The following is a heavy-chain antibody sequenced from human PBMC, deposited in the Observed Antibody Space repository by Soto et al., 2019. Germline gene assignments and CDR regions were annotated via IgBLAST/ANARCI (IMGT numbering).Heavy chain of an antibody. CDR2: INSDGSST. Sequence: GGSLRLSCAASGFTFSSYWMHWVRQAPGKGLVWVSRINSDGSSTSYADSVKGRFTISRDNAKNTLYLQMNSLRAEDTAVYYCARDHGAVYYYYGMDVWGQGTTVTVSS. D-gene: IGHD3-10*01. CDR1: GFTFSSYW. V-gene: IGHV3-74*01. J-gene: IGHJ6*02. CDR3: ARDHGAVYYYYGMDV.